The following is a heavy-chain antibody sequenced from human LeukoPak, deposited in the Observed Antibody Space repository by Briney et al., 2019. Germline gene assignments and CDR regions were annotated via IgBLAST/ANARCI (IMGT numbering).Heavy chain of an antibody. Sequence: SETLSLTCTVSGGSISSYYWSWIRQPPGKGLEWIGYIYYSGSTNYNPSLKSRVTISVDTSKNQFSLKLSSVTAADTAVYYCARDLTAPLSNGYLDYWGQGTLVTVSS. CDR3: ARDLTAPLSNGYLDY. D-gene: IGHD3-22*01. J-gene: IGHJ4*02. CDR2: IYYSGST. V-gene: IGHV4-59*12. CDR1: GGSISSYY.